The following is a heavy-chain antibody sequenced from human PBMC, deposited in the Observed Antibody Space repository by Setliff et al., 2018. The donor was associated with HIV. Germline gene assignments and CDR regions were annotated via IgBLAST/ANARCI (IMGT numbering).Heavy chain of an antibody. V-gene: IGHV3-64D*09. D-gene: IGHD3-22*01. CDR3: VKPYTGYYYDGSVYDDF. Sequence: LRLSCLVSGFTVSTYSLNWARQAPGKRPEYVAALSRGGDNAKYADSVKGRFIISRDTSKNTLYLQMSSLRPDDTAIYYCVKPYTGYYYDGSVYDDFWGQGTLVTVSS. CDR2: LSRGGDNA. CDR1: GFTVSTYS. J-gene: IGHJ4*02.